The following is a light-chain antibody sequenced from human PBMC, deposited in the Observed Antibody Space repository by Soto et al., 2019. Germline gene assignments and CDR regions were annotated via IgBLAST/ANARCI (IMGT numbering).Light chain of an antibody. CDR3: QQFNNYPLT. CDR1: QSISSY. V-gene: IGKV1D-13*01. J-gene: IGKJ4*01. Sequence: IQMTQSPSSLSASVGDRVTITCRASQSISSYLNWYQQKPGKAPKLLIYDASSLESGVPSGFSGSGSGTDFTLTISSLQTEDFATYYCQQFNNYPLTFGGGTKVDIK. CDR2: DAS.